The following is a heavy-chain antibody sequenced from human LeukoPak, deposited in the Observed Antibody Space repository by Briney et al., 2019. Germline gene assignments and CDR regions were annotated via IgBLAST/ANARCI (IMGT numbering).Heavy chain of an antibody. Sequence: ASVKVSCKASGYTFTSYGISWVRQAPGQGLEWMGCISAYNGNTNYAQKLQGRVTMTTDTSTSTAYMELRSLRSDDTAVYYCVRGGYSYGFSPNHNWFDPWGQGTLVTVSS. D-gene: IGHD5-18*01. J-gene: IGHJ5*02. V-gene: IGHV1-18*01. CDR2: ISAYNGNT. CDR3: VRGGYSYGFSPNHNWFDP. CDR1: GYTFTSYG.